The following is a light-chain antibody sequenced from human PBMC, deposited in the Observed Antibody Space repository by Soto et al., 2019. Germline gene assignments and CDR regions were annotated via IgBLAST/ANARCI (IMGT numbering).Light chain of an antibody. V-gene: IGKV3D-11*02. J-gene: IGKJ1*01. CDR1: QSINTY. Sequence: ENVLTQSPATLSLSPGEGATLSFRASQSINTYLAWYQQKPGQAPRLLIYDASKRATGIPARFSGSGSGTNFTLTISSLQPEDFAVYYCQQRRSWQVTFGQGTKVDIK. CDR2: DAS. CDR3: QQRRSWQVT.